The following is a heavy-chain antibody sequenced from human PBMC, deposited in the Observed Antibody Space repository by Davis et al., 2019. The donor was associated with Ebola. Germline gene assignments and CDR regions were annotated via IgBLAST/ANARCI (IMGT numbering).Heavy chain of an antibody. CDR3: ARDDKVMHFDF. D-gene: IGHD3-16*01. Sequence: ASVKVSCKASGYIFTGYYMHWVRQAPGQGLEWMGWINPKSGGTKYAQKFQGRVTMARDTSINTAHMELSGLTSDDTAVYYCARDDKVMHFDFWGQGTLVTVSS. CDR2: INPKSGGT. V-gene: IGHV1-2*02. J-gene: IGHJ4*02. CDR1: GYIFTGYY.